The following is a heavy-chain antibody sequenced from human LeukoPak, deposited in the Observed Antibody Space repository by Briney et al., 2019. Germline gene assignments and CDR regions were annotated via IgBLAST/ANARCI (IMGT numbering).Heavy chain of an antibody. CDR3: ARQGLGQFYFDH. J-gene: IGHJ4*02. CDR1: GFTFSDYY. V-gene: IGHV3-11*03. CDR2: ISSISTY. Sequence: GGSLRLSCAASGFTFSDYYMGWGRPAPGKGLVWLSYISSISTYSNYADSVKGRFTIFRDNAKNSLYLQMGSLKAEDTALYFCARQGLGQFYFDHWGQGALVTVSS. D-gene: IGHD3/OR15-3a*01.